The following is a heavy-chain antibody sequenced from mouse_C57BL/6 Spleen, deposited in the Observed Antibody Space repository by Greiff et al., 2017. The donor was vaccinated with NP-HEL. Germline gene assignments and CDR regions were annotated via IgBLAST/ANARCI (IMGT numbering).Heavy chain of an antibody. J-gene: IGHJ4*01. CDR1: GYSFTGYY. D-gene: IGHD1-1*01. V-gene: IGHV1-42*01. CDR3: ARGLRSYAMDY. Sequence: EVQLQQSGPELVKPGASVKISCKASGYSFTGYYMNWVKQSPEKSLEWIGEINPSTGGTTYNQKFKAKATLTVDKSSSTAYMQLKSLTSEDAAVYYCARGLRSYAMDYWGQGTSVTVSS. CDR2: INPSTGGT.